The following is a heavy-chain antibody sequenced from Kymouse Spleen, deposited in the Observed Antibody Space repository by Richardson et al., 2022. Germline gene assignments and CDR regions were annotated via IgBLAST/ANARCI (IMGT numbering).Heavy chain of an antibody. CDR3: ARETGTQGYDAFDI. CDR1: GGSVSSGSYY. Sequence: QVQLQESGPGLVKPSETLSLTCTVSGGSVSSGSYYWSWIRQPPGKGLEWIGYIYYSGSTNYNPSLKSRVTISVDTSKNQFSLKLSSVTAADTAVYYCARETGTQGYDAFDIWGQGTMVTVSS. D-gene: IGHD1-1*01,IGHD1-20*01,IGHD1-7*01. J-gene: IGHJ3*02. V-gene: IGHV4-61*01. CDR2: IYYSGST.